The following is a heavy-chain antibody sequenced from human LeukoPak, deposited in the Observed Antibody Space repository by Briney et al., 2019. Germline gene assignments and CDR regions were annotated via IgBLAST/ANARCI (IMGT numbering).Heavy chain of an antibody. V-gene: IGHV3-66*01. D-gene: IGHD6-13*01. Sequence: GGTLRLSCAASGFTVSSNYMSWVRQAPGKGLEWVSVIYSGGNTHYADSVKGRFTISGDNSRNTLHLQMNSLRAEDTAVYYCALESAGTLRYWGQGTLVTVSS. CDR3: ALESAGTLRY. CDR1: GFTVSSNY. CDR2: IYSGGNT. J-gene: IGHJ4*02.